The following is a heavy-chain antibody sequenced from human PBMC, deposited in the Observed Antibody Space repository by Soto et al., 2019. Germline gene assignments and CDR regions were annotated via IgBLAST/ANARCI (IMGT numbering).Heavy chain of an antibody. D-gene: IGHD6-13*01. V-gene: IGHV3-30-3*01. CDR2: ISYDGSNK. J-gene: IGHJ6*02. CDR1: GFTFSSYA. Sequence: GGSLRLSCAASGFTFSSYAMHWVRQAPGKGLEWVAVISYDGSNKYYADSVKGRFTISRDNSKNTLYLQMNSLRAEDTAVYYCARDSRGAGRSSWYGGYYYYGMDVWGQGTTVTVSS. CDR3: ARDSRGAGRSSWYGGYYYYGMDV.